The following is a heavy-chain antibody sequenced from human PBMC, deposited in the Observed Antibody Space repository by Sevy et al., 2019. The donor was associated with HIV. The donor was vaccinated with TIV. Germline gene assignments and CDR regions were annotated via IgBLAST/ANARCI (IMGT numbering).Heavy chain of an antibody. J-gene: IGHJ3*02. CDR2: INGDGSST. Sequence: GGSLRLSCAASGFTFSSYWMHWVRQAPGKGLMWVSRINGDGSSTSYADSVKGRFTISRDNAKNTLYLQMNSLRAEDTAVYYCGGWRAVAGAHQAFDIWGQGKKVTVSS. V-gene: IGHV3-74*01. D-gene: IGHD6-19*01. CDR1: GFTFSSYW. CDR3: GGWRAVAGAHQAFDI.